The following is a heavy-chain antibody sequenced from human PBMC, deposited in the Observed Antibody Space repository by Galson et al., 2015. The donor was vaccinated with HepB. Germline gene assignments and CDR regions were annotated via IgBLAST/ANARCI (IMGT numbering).Heavy chain of an antibody. CDR3: ARESVEMATMIY. V-gene: IGHV3-74*01. Sequence: LRLSCAASGFTLRSYWMHWVRQAPGKGLVWVSRINSDGSSTNYADSVKGRFTISRDNAKNTLYLQMNSLRAEDTAVYYCARESVEMATMIYWGQGTLVTVSS. CDR1: GFTLRSYW. D-gene: IGHD5-24*01. J-gene: IGHJ4*02. CDR2: INSDGSST.